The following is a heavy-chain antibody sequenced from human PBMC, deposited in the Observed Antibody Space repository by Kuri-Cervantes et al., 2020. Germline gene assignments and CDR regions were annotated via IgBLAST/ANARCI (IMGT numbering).Heavy chain of an antibody. CDR2: ISSSSNYI. CDR3: ARGRWELLYYGMDV. J-gene: IGHJ6*02. CDR1: GFTFSSYS. D-gene: IGHD1-26*01. V-gene: IGHV3-21*01. Sequence: GESLKISCAASGFTFSSYSMNWVRQAPGKGLEWVSSISSSSNYIYYADSVKGRFTISRDNAKNSLYLQMNSLRAEDTAVYYCARGRWELLYYGMDVWGQGTTVTVSS.